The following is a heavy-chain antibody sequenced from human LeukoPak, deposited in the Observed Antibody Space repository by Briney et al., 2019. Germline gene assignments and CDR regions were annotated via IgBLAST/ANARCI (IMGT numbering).Heavy chain of an antibody. V-gene: IGHV3-11*01. CDR2: ISSSGSTI. CDR1: GFTFNDYY. CDR3: ARDGCSSTSCYGYI. Sequence: PGGSLRLSCAASGFTFNDYYMSWSHKAPGKMQYAASYISSSGSTIYYADSVKGRFTISRDNAKNSLYLQMNSLRAEDTAVYYCARDGCSSTSCYGYIWGQGTLVTVSS. J-gene: IGHJ4*02. D-gene: IGHD2-2*01.